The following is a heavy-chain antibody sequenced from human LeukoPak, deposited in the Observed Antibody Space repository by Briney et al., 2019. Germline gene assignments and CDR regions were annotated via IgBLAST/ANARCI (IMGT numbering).Heavy chain of an antibody. Sequence: GGSLRLSCAAPGFIFSIYWMSWVRQAPRKGLEWVADIKEDGSQKYYVDSVKGRFTISRDNSKNTLYLQMNSLRAEDTAVYYCAKIAVANIFDYWGQGTLVTVSS. CDR3: AKIAVANIFDY. J-gene: IGHJ4*02. V-gene: IGHV3-7*01. D-gene: IGHD6-19*01. CDR2: IKEDGSQK. CDR1: GFIFSIYW.